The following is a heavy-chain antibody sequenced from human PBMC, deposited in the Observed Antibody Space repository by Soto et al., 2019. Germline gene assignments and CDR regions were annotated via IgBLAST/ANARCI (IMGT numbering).Heavy chain of an antibody. CDR1: GYPFTTYY. CDR2: IDPRSGGT. CDR3: ATDDYGIFPY. D-gene: IGHD3-10*01. Sequence: HVQLVQSGTEVKKPGASVMVSCMVSGYPFTTYYIHWVRQAPGQGLEWMGWIDPRSGGTVYWQKFQGRVTMPRDTSISTVYMDLSGLTSDDTALYYCATDDYGIFPYWGQGSLVTVSS. J-gene: IGHJ4*02. V-gene: IGHV1-2*02.